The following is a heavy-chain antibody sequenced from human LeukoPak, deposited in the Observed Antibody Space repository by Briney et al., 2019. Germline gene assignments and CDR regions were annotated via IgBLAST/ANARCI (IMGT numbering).Heavy chain of an antibody. Sequence: ASETLSLTCTVSGGSISRSTYYWAWIRQPPGKGLEWIGSVYYGRSPYFNPSLESRATISVDTSKNHFSLKMSSVTAADTAVYYCARSSGTGTFSYWGQGTLVTVSS. V-gene: IGHV4-39*02. CDR1: GGSISRSTYY. J-gene: IGHJ4*02. D-gene: IGHD6-25*01. CDR3: ARSSGTGTFSY. CDR2: VYYGRSP.